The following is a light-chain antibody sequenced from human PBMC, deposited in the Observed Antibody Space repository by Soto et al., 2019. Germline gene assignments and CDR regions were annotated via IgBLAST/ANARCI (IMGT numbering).Light chain of an antibody. J-gene: IGKJ5*01. Sequence: DIQLTQSPSFLSASVGDRVTITCRASQGISNYVLWYQQKPGKAPKLLIYAASTLQSGVASRFSGSGSGTEFTLTISSLQPADFAIYYYQHLDSYPITFGQGTRLEIK. CDR3: QHLDSYPIT. CDR2: AAS. CDR1: QGISNY. V-gene: IGKV1-9*01.